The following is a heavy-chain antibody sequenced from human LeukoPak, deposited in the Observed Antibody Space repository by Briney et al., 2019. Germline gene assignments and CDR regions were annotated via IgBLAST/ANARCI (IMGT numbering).Heavy chain of an antibody. J-gene: IGHJ4*02. D-gene: IGHD2-2*01. Sequence: GGSLRLSCAASGFTVSSNYMSWVRQAPGKGLEWVSVIYSGGSTYYADSVKGRFTISRDNSKNTLYLQMNSLRAEDTAVYYCARPPVGIADQLLFYWGQGALVTVSS. V-gene: IGHV3-53*01. CDR2: IYSGGST. CDR3: ARPPVGIADQLLFY. CDR1: GFTVSSNY.